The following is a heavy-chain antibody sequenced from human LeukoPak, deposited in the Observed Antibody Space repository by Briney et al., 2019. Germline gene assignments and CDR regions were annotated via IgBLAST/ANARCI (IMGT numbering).Heavy chain of an antibody. CDR1: GFTFSSYS. Sequence: AGGSLRLSCAASGFTFSSYSMNWVRQAPGKGLEWVSYISSSSSTIYYADSVKGRLTISRDNAKNSLYLQMNSLRAEDTAVYYCARWRSSYEWSIFDYWGQGTLATVSS. D-gene: IGHD3-10*01. CDR3: ARWRSSYEWSIFDY. CDR2: ISSSSSTI. J-gene: IGHJ4*02. V-gene: IGHV3-48*01.